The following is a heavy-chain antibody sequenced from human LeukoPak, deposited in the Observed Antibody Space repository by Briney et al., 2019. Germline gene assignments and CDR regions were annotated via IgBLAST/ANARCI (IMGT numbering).Heavy chain of an antibody. CDR1: GYSFIGYY. Sequence: ASVKVSCKASGYSFIGYYIHWLRQAPGQGLEWMGWISPSNGNTNYAQKLQGRVTMTTDTSTRTAYMELRSLTSDDTAIYYCARVDVAGRGYNWFDPWGQGTLVTVSS. J-gene: IGHJ5*02. V-gene: IGHV1-18*04. CDR3: ARVDVAGRGYNWFDP. CDR2: ISPSNGNT. D-gene: IGHD6-6*01.